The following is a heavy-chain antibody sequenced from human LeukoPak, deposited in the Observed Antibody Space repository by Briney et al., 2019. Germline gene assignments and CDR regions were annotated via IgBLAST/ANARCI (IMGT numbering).Heavy chain of an antibody. CDR3: ARGGSCSSGCPWY. CDR2: INGDGRRT. D-gene: IGHD6-19*01. Sequence: GGSLRLSCAASGFSFSDYWMHWVRQAPGKGLVWVSHINGDGRRTSYADSVKGRFTISRDNAKSTLYLQMNSLRAEDTAVYYCARGGSCSSGCPWYWGQGTLVTVSS. V-gene: IGHV3-74*01. CDR1: GFSFSDYW. J-gene: IGHJ4*02.